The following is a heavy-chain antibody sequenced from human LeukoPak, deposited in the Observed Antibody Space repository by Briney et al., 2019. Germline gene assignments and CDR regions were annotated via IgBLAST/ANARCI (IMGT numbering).Heavy chain of an antibody. D-gene: IGHD1-1*01. Sequence: TGGSLRLSCAASGFTFGNFAMHWVRQAPGKGLEWVAVVSYDGSYKYYADSVKGRFTISRDNSKNTLYLQMNSLRAEDTAVYYCARAPGYGAAYYFDYWGQGTLVTVSS. CDR1: GFTFGNFA. V-gene: IGHV3-30*04. CDR2: VSYDGSYK. CDR3: ARAPGYGAAYYFDY. J-gene: IGHJ4*02.